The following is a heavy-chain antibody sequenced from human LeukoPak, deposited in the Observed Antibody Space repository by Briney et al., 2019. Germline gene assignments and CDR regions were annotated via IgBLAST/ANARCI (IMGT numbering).Heavy chain of an antibody. CDR2: IYPGDSDT. CDR1: GYIFTNYW. CDR3: ARRSGNFRADYSFDY. D-gene: IGHD1-26*01. J-gene: IGHJ4*02. Sequence: GESLKISCKGSGYIFTNYWIAWVRQMPGKGLEWVGIIYPGDSDTRYSPSFQGQVTISADKSISTAYLQWSSLKASDTAMYYCARRSGNFRADYSFDYWGQGTLVTVSS. V-gene: IGHV5-51*01.